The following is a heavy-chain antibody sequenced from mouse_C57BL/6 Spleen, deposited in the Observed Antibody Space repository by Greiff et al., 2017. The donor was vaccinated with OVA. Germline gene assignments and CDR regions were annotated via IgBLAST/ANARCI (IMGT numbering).Heavy chain of an antibody. V-gene: IGHV1-74*01. Sequence: VQLQQPGAELVKPGASVKVSCKASGYPFTSYWMHWVKQRPGQGLEWIGRIHPSASDPTYNQKFTGKATLTVDKSSSTAYMQLSSLTSEDAAVYYCAIDYGSSYFDDWGQGTTLTVSS. CDR3: AIDYGSSYFDD. D-gene: IGHD1-1*01. CDR2: IHPSASDP. CDR1: GYPFTSYW. J-gene: IGHJ2*01.